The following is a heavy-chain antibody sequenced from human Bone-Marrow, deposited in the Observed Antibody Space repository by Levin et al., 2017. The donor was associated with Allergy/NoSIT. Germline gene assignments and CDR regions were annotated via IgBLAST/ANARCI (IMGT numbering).Heavy chain of an antibody. Sequence: SVKVSCKASGGTFSSYAISWVRQAPGQGLEWMGGMIPIFGTANYAQKFQGRVTITADESTSTAYMELSSLRSEDTAVYYCAGDGAWAAAGTDWGYFDLWGRGTLVTVSS. D-gene: IGHD6-13*01. V-gene: IGHV1-69*13. CDR1: GGTFSSYA. CDR3: AGDGAWAAAGTDWGYFDL. J-gene: IGHJ2*01. CDR2: MIPIFGTA.